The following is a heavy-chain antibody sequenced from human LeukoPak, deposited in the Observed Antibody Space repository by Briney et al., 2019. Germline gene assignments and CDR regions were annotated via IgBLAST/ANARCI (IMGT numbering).Heavy chain of an antibody. D-gene: IGHD3/OR15-3a*01. V-gene: IGHV3-23*01. Sequence: ETLSLTCTVSGGSISSSSYYWGWIRQPPGKGLEWVSTIRGGGDSTHYADSVKGRFTISRDSSKNTLYLQMNSLTAEDTAVYYCAKGQELDDGVFDYWGQGTLVTVS. J-gene: IGHJ4*02. CDR3: AKGQELDDGVFDY. CDR2: IRGGGDST. CDR1: GGSISSSSYY.